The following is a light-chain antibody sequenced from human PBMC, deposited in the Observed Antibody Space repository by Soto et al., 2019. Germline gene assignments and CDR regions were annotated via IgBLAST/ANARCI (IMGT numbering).Light chain of an antibody. V-gene: IGKV1-5*03. CDR1: QTISSW. J-gene: IGKJ1*01. Sequence: DIQLTQSPSTLSWSVGDRVTITCRASQTISSWLAWYQQKQGKDPKLLIYKASTLKSGVPSRFSGSGSGTELTITISSLQPDDFETYDGQHYSSYSDAFGQGTKVDIK. CDR2: KAS. CDR3: QHYSSYSDA.